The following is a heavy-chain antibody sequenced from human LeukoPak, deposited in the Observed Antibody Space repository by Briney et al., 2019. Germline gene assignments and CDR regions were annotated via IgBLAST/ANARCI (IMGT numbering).Heavy chain of an antibody. CDR2: MNPNSGNT. CDR1: GYTFTSYD. D-gene: IGHD3-22*01. J-gene: IGHJ3*02. Sequence: ASVKVSCKASGYTFTSYDINWVRQATGQGLEWMGWMNPNSGNTGYAQKFQGRVTMTRNTSISTAYMELSSLRSEDTAVYYCARFMYYYDSSGYYYPIRAFDIWGQGTMVTVSS. V-gene: IGHV1-8*01. CDR3: ARFMYYYDSSGYYYPIRAFDI.